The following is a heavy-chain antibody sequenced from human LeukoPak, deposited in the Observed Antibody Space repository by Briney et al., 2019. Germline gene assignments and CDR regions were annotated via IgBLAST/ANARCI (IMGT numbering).Heavy chain of an antibody. CDR2: ITGDGGRT. CDR3: AREGPIAVAGYFDY. V-gene: IGHV3-43*02. Sequence: GGSLRLSCEASGFTFDDYAMHWVRQAPGKSLEWVSLITGDGGRTYFADSVKGRFTISRDNRKNSLYLQMNSLKTDDTALYYCAREGPIAVAGYFDYWGQATLVTVSS. CDR1: GFTFDDYA. J-gene: IGHJ4*02. D-gene: IGHD6-19*01.